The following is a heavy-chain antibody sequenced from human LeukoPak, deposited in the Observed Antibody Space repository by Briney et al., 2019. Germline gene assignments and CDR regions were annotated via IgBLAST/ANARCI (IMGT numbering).Heavy chain of an antibody. CDR3: ARSYDFWRKYNNWFDP. V-gene: IGHV4-34*01. Sequence: PSETLSLTCAVYGGSFSGYYWSWIRQPPGKGLEWIGEINHSGSTNYNPSLKSRVTISVDTSKNQFSLKLSSVTAADTAVYYYARSYDFWRKYNNWFDPWGQGTLVTVSS. CDR1: GGSFSGYY. CDR2: INHSGST. D-gene: IGHD3-3*01. J-gene: IGHJ5*02.